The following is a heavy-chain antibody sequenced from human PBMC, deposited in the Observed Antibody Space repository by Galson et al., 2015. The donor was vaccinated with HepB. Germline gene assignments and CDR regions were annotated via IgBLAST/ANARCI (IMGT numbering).Heavy chain of an antibody. Sequence: SLRLSCAASGFTFSSYGMHWVRQAPGKGLEWVAVIWYDGSNKYYADSVKGRFTISRDNSKNTLYLQMNSLRAEDTAVYYCAKESGRSYSSSSWGAYYYYMDVWGKGTTVTVSS. V-gene: IGHV3-33*06. CDR2: IWYDGSNK. J-gene: IGHJ6*03. D-gene: IGHD6-6*01. CDR1: GFTFSSYG. CDR3: AKESGRSYSSSSWGAYYYYMDV.